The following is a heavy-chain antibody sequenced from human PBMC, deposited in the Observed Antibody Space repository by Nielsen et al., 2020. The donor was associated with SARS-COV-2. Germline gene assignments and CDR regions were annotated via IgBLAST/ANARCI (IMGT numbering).Heavy chain of an antibody. Sequence: GESLKISCAASTFTFSTYAMHWVRQAPGKGLEWVAVISDDGTNKYYTDSVKGRFTISRDNSKNTLFLQMNSLRAEDTAVYYCAKGRLEWELLAPFDYWGQGNLVTVSS. D-gene: IGHD1-26*01. CDR1: TFTFSTYA. V-gene: IGHV3-30*18. CDR2: ISDDGTNK. J-gene: IGHJ4*02. CDR3: AKGRLEWELLAPFDY.